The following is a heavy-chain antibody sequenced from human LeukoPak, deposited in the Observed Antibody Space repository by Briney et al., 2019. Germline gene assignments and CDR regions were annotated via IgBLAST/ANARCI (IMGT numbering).Heavy chain of an antibody. J-gene: IGHJ4*02. V-gene: IGHV4-59*01. CDR2: IYYSGST. CDR3: ARTYCSSTSCYWIMLDY. Sequence: PSETLSLTCTVSGGSISSYYWSWIRQPPGKGLEWIGYIYYSGSTNYNPSLKSRVTISVDTSKNQFSLKLSSVTAEDTAVYYCARTYCSSTSCYWIMLDYWGQGTLVTVSS. CDR1: GGSISSYY. D-gene: IGHD2-2*01.